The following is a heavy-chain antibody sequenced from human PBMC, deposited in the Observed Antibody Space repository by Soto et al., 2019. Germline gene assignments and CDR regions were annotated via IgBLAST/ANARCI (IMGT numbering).Heavy chain of an antibody. J-gene: IGHJ6*02. CDR2: ISYDGSNK. CDR1: GFTFSSYG. V-gene: IGHV3-30*18. Sequence: QVQLVESGGGVVQPGRSLRLSCAASGFTFSSYGMHWVRQAPGKGLEWVAVISYDGSNKYYADSVKGRFTISRDNSKNTLYLQMSSLRAEDTAVYYCVQDGSSGWPYFYDMDVWGQGTTVTVSS. CDR3: VQDGSSGWPYFYDMDV. D-gene: IGHD6-19*01.